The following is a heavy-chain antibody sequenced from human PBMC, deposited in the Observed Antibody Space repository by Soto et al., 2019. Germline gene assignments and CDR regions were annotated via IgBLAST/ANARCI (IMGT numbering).Heavy chain of an antibody. D-gene: IGHD5-12*01. Sequence: QVQLQESGPGLVKPSETLSLTCTVSGGSISSYYWNWIRQPPGKGLEWIGYIYYSGSTNYNPSLKRRVTISLDTSKNQFSLRLTSVTAADTAVYYCARVGRDGYNPYWGQGTLVTVSS. CDR2: IYYSGST. J-gene: IGHJ4*02. V-gene: IGHV4-59*01. CDR3: ARVGRDGYNPY. CDR1: GGSISSYY.